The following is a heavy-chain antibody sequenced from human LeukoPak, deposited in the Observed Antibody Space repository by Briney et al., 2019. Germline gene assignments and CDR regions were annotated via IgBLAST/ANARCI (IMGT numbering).Heavy chain of an antibody. CDR3: ARDWVYKIDY. CDR2: ISYDGSNK. V-gene: IGHV3-30*03. CDR1: GFTFSSYA. Sequence: GGSLRLSCAASGFTFSSYAMHWVRQAPGQGLEWVAIISYDGSNKYYADSVKGRFIISRDNSKNTLYLQMDSLRAEDTAVYYCARDWVYKIDYWGRGTLVTVSS. J-gene: IGHJ4*02. D-gene: IGHD5-24*01.